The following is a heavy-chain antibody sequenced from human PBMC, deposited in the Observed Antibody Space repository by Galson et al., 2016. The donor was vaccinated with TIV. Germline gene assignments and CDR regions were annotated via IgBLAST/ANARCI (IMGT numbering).Heavy chain of an antibody. D-gene: IGHD3-22*01. CDR3: AREPSQYYFDSSGYFVPADY. V-gene: IGHV4-38-2*02. J-gene: IGHJ4*02. CDR1: GYSISSGFY. CDR2: IYHSGIT. Sequence: ETLSLTCAVSGYSISSGFYWGWIRQPPGKGLEWIGSIYHSGITYYNPSLKSRVTISVDTSKNRFSLKLNSVTAADTAVYYCAREPSQYYFDSSGYFVPADYWGQGTLVTVSS.